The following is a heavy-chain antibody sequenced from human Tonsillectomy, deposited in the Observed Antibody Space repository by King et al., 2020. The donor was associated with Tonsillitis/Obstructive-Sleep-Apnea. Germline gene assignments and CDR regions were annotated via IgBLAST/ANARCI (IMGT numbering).Heavy chain of an antibody. CDR1: GGSISSSTFY. J-gene: IGHJ5*02. CDR2: IFYSGST. CDR3: SRASAAGLFDP. Sequence: PLQESGPGLVKPSETLSLTCTVSGGSISSSTFYWGWIRQPPGKGLEWIGNIFYSGSTYYNPALKSRVTISLDTSKNQFSLKVSSVTAADTAVYYCSRASAAGLFDPWGQGTLVTVSS. D-gene: IGHD6-19*01. V-gene: IGHV4-39*07.